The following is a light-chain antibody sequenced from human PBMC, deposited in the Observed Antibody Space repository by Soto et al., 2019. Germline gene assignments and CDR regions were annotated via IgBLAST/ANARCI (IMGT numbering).Light chain of an antibody. Sequence: AIRMTQSPSSFSASTGDRVTITCRASQDISSYLAWYQQKVGKAPKLLIYAAATLQRGAPSRFSGRGSGTDFTLTISRLQSEACATYYGHQYFSYPYTFGQGTKLEI. V-gene: IGKV1-8*01. CDR3: HQYFSYPYT. CDR1: QDISSY. CDR2: AAA. J-gene: IGKJ2*01.